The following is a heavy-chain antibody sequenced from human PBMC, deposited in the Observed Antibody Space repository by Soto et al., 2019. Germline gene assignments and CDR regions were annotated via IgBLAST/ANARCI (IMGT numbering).Heavy chain of an antibody. CDR2: ISAYNGNT. V-gene: IGHV1-18*01. CDR3: ASGVAVASSYYDYYGMDD. CDR1: GYTFTSYG. J-gene: IGHJ6*02. Sequence: ASVKVSCKASGYTFTSYGISWVRQAPGQGLEWMGWISAYNGNTNYAQKLQGRVTMTTDTSTSTAYMELRSLRSDDTAVYYCASGVAVASSYYDYYGMDDWGQGTTVTVPS. D-gene: IGHD6-19*01.